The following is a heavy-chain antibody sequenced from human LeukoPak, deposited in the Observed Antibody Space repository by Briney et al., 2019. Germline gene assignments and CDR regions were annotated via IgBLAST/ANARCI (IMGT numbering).Heavy chain of an antibody. CDR2: IYSGGST. CDR3: ASHHMTTVTSNYYYYMDV. CDR1: GFTVSSNY. V-gene: IGHV3-66*04. Sequence: GGSLRLSCAASGFTVSSNYMSWVRQAPGKGLEWVSVIYSGGSTYYADSAKGRFTISRDNSKNTLYLQMNSLRAEDTAVYYCASHHMTTVTSNYYYYMDVWGKGTTVTISS. D-gene: IGHD4-17*01. J-gene: IGHJ6*03.